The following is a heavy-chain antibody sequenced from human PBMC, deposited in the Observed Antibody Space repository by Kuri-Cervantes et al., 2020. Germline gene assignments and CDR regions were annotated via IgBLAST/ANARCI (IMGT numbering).Heavy chain of an antibody. D-gene: IGHD4-17*01. V-gene: IGHV1-69*13. J-gene: IGHJ4*02. CDR3: ARASPYGDYVGY. CDR2: IIPIFGTA. CDR1: GGTFSSYA. Sequence: SVKVSCKASGGTFSSYAISWVRQALGQGLEWMGGIIPIFGTANYAQKFQGRVTITADESTSTAYMELSSLRSEDTAVYYCARASPYGDYVGYWGQGTLVTVSS.